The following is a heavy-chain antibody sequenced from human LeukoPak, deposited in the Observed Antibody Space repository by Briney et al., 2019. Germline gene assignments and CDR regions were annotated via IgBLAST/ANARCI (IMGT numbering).Heavy chain of an antibody. Sequence: GSLRLSCAASGFTFSSYEMDWVRQPPGKGLEWIEEINHSGSTNYNPSLKSRVTISVDTSKNQFSLKLSSVTAADTAVYYCARLAYSYGFGYWGQGTLVTVSS. J-gene: IGHJ4*02. CDR2: INHSGST. D-gene: IGHD5-18*01. V-gene: IGHV4-34*01. CDR3: ARLAYSYGFGY. CDR1: GFTFSSYE.